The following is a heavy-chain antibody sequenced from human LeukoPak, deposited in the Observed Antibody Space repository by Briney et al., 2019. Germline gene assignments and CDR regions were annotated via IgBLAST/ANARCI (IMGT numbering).Heavy chain of an antibody. D-gene: IGHD2-2*01. CDR2: FDPEDGET. Sequence: ASVKVSCKVSGYTLTELSMHWVRQAPGKGLVWMGGFDPEDGETIYAQKFQGRVTMTEDTSTDTAYQDLSRLRSDETVGYYCATARSSTSCPHHFEYWGQGTLVPVSS. CDR1: GYTLTELS. CDR3: ATARSSTSCPHHFEY. J-gene: IGHJ4*02. V-gene: IGHV1-24*01.